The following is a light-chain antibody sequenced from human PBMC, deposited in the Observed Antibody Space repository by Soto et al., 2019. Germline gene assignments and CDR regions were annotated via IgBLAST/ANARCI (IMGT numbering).Light chain of an antibody. J-gene: IGLJ1*01. CDR1: NIASKS. CDR3: QVWDSSSDQYV. V-gene: IGLV3-21*02. Sequence: SSDLTQPPSVSVAPGQTARITCGGNNIASKSVHWYQQKPGQAPVLVVYDDRDRPSGIPERFSGSNSGNTATLTISRVDAGDEADFYCQVWDSSSDQYVFGPGTKLTVL. CDR2: DDR.